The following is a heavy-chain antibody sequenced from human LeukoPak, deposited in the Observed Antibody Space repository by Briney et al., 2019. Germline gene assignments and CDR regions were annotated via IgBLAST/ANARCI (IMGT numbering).Heavy chain of an antibody. D-gene: IGHD5-12*01. Sequence: GGSLRLSCAASGFTFSSYDMHWVRQAPGKGLEWVAVISYDGSNKYYADSVKGRFTISRDNSKNTLYLQMNSLRAEDTAVYYCATLPSVATIISDYWGQGTLVTVSS. CDR1: GFTFSSYD. V-gene: IGHV3-30*03. CDR3: ATLPSVATIISDY. CDR2: ISYDGSNK. J-gene: IGHJ4*02.